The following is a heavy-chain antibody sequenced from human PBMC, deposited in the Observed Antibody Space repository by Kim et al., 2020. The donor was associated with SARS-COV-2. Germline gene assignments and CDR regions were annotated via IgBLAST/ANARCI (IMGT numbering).Heavy chain of an antibody. D-gene: IGHD1-26*01. CDR2: IYPGDSDT. Sequence: GESLKISCKGSGYSFTSYWIGWVRQMPGKGLEWMGIIYPGDSDTRYSPSFQGQVTISADKSISTAYLQWSSLKASDTAMYYCARLCSGSRRTAWFDPWGQGTLVTVSS. CDR3: ARLCSGSRRTAWFDP. V-gene: IGHV5-51*01. CDR1: GYSFTSYW. J-gene: IGHJ5*02.